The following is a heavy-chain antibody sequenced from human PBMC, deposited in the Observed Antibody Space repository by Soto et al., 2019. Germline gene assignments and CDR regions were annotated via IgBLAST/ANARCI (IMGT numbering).Heavy chain of an antibody. V-gene: IGHV3-23*01. Sequence: EVQLLESGGGLVQPGGSLRLSCAASGFTFSSYAMSWVRQAPGKGLEWVSAISGSGGSTCYADSVKGRFTISRDNSKNTLYLQMNSLRAEDTAIYYCANHLWFGEFSNWGQGTLVTVSS. CDR1: GFTFSSYA. J-gene: IGHJ4*02. CDR3: ANHLWFGEFSN. CDR2: ISGSGGST. D-gene: IGHD3-10*01.